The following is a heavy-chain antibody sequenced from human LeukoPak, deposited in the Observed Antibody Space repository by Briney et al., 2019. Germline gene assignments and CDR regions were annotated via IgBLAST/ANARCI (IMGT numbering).Heavy chain of an antibody. Sequence: ASVKVSCKTSGYTFTGSFIIWFGRPLGKGLGWLDWIDPHIGGTNYAQKFQGRVTMTRDTSISTAYMELNRLTSDDTAVYFCVMRERLGQLATRNDYWGQGTLVTVSS. J-gene: IGHJ4*02. V-gene: IGHV1-2*02. CDR3: VMRERLGQLATRNDY. CDR1: GYTFTGSF. CDR2: IDPHIGGT. D-gene: IGHD6-13*01.